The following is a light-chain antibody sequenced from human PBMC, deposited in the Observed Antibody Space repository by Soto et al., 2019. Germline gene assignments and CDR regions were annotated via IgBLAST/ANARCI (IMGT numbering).Light chain of an antibody. CDR3: KRRDCTLQ. CDR1: QRVGYF. CDR2: DAS. V-gene: IGKV3-11*01. Sequence: VLTQSPATLSLSPRDRATLSCRARQRVGYFLAWYQPKPGHAPRLLIYDASNRATGIPARFIGSGSGTDFTLNISGLGPEDFAVYYGKRRDCTLQFGLGTKVEIK. J-gene: IGKJ1*01.